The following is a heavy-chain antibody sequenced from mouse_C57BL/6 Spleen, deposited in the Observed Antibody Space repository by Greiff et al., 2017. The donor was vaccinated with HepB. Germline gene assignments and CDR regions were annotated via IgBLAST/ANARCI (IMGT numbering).Heavy chain of an antibody. J-gene: IGHJ2*01. D-gene: IGHD2-3*01. CDR3: ASPDGSYDY. V-gene: IGHV5-6*01. CDR2: ISSGGSYT. Sequence: EVQLQESGGDLVKPGGSLKLSCAASGFTFSSYGMSWVRQTPDKRLEWVATISSGGSYTYYPDSVKGRFTISRDNAKNTLYLQMSSLKSEDTAMYYCASPDGSYDYWGQGTTLTVSS. CDR1: GFTFSSYG.